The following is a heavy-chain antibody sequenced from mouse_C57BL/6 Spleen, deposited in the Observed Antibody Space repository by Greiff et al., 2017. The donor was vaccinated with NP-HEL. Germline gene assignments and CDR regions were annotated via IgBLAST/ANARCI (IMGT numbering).Heavy chain of an antibody. J-gene: IGHJ4*01. V-gene: IGHV1-81*01. CDR3: ARSDYYDYEGYAMDY. CDR1: GYTFTSYG. D-gene: IGHD2-4*01. Sequence: VKLMESGAELARPGASVKLSCKASGYTFTSYGISWVKQRTGQGLEWIGEIYPRSGNTYYNEKFKGKATLTADKSSSTAYMELRSLTSEDSAVYFCARSDYYDYEGYAMDYWGQGTSVTVSS. CDR2: IYPRSGNT.